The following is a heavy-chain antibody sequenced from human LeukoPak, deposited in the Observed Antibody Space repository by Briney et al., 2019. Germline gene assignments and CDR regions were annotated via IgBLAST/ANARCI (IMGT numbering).Heavy chain of an antibody. CDR1: GGSISGYY. V-gene: IGHV4-59*12. D-gene: IGHD2-2*01. J-gene: IGHJ3*02. CDR2: ISYSGST. Sequence: KPSETLSLTCTVSGGSISGYYWSWIRQPPGKGLEWIGDISYSGSTNYNPSLKSRVTISVDTSKNQFSLKLSSVTAADTAVYYCARGTSSRTRVGTIDIWGQGTMVTVSS. CDR3: ARGTSSRTRVGTIDI.